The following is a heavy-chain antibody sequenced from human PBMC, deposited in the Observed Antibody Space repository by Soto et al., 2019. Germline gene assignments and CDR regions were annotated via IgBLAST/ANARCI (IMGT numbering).Heavy chain of an antibody. CDR2: INRVGSHK. CDR3: ATKGDALNY. J-gene: IGHJ4*02. V-gene: IGHV3-7*01. CDR1: GFTLRNSW. D-gene: IGHD2-21*02. Sequence: GGSLRLSCAASGFTLRNSWMYWVRQAPGKGLEWVANINRVGSHKYFVDSVKGRFTISRDNAENSVFLQMNSLRAEDTAIYYCATKGDALNYWGQGTLVTVSS.